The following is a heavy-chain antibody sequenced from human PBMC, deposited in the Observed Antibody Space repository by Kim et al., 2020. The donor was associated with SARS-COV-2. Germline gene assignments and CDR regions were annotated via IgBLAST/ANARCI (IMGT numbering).Heavy chain of an antibody. J-gene: IGHJ4*02. CDR1: GFTFGGYA. CDR3: ASYRSSTSCYLRVNY. CDR2: ISWNSASI. Sequence: GGSLRLSCAASGFTFGGYAMHWVRQAPGKGLEWVAGISWNSASIGYADSVKGRFTISRDNAKNSLYLQMNSLRAEDTALYYCASYRSSTSCYLRVNYWGQGTLVTVSS. D-gene: IGHD2-2*01. V-gene: IGHV3-9*01.